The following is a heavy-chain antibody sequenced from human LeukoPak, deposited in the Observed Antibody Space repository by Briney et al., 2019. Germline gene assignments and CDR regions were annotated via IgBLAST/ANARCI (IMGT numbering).Heavy chain of an antibody. D-gene: IGHD3-16*01. CDR3: AKAAIRGELYYYYYYMDV. CDR1: GGTFISFA. J-gene: IGHJ6*03. Sequence: ASVKVSCKASGGTFISFAITWVRQAPGQGLEWMGGIIPMFGTANYAQKFQGRVTITANGSTSTAYMEVSSLRSEDTAVYYCAKAAIRGELYYYYYYMDVWGKGTTVTVSS. CDR2: IIPMFGTA. V-gene: IGHV1-69*01.